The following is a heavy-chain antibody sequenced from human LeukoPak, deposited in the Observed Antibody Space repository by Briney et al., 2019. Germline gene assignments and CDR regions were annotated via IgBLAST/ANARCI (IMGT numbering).Heavy chain of an antibody. J-gene: IGHJ4*02. V-gene: IGHV4-34*01. Sequence: SSETLSLTCAVYGGSFSGYYWSWIRQPPGKGLEWIGEINHRRSTNYNPSLKSRVTMSVDTSKNQFSLNLSSVTAADTAVYYCGGGKFGSGYSIWGQETLVTVPS. CDR2: INHRRST. D-gene: IGHD3-3*01. CDR1: GGSFSGYY. CDR3: GGGKFGSGYSI.